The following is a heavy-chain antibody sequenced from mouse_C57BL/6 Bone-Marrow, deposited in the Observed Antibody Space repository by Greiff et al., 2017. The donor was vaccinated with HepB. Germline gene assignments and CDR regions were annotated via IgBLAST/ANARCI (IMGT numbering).Heavy chain of an antibody. CDR2: IYPRSGNT. Sequence: QVQLQQTGAELARPGASVKLSCKASGYTFTSYGISWVKQRTGQGLEWIGEIYPRSGNTYYNEKFKGKATLTADKSSSTAYMELRSLTSEDSAVYFCARSGSNYEAAWFAYWGQGTLVTVSA. CDR1: GYTFTSYG. CDR3: ARSGSNYEAAWFAY. D-gene: IGHD2-5*01. J-gene: IGHJ3*01. V-gene: IGHV1-81*01.